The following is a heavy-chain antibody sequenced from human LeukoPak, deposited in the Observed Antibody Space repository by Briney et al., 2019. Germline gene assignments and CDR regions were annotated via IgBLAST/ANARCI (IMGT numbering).Heavy chain of an antibody. V-gene: IGHV3-30*03. J-gene: IGHJ4*02. CDR3: ASGEDIVVVPAAVR. CDR2: ISYDESNK. Sequence: GRSLRLSCAASGFTFSSYGMHWVRQAPGKGLEWVAVISYDESNKYYADSVKGRFTISRDNAKNSLYLQMNSLRAEDTAVYYCASGEDIVVVPAAVRWGQGTLVTVSS. D-gene: IGHD2-2*01. CDR1: GFTFSSYG.